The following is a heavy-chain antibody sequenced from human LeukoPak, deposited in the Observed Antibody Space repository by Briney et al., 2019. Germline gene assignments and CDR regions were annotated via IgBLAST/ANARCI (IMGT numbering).Heavy chain of an antibody. CDR1: GYTFTGYY. J-gene: IGHJ6*02. V-gene: IGHV1-2*02. CDR2: INPNSGGT. D-gene: IGHD3-10*01. Sequence: GASVKVSCKASGYTFTGYYMHWVRQAPGQGLEWMGWINPNSGGTNYAQKFQGRVTMTRDTSISTAYMELSRLRSDDTAVYYCARDTLRYYYGSGSYYPEYYYYDMDVWGQGTTVTASS. CDR3: ARDTLRYYYGSGSYYPEYYYYDMDV.